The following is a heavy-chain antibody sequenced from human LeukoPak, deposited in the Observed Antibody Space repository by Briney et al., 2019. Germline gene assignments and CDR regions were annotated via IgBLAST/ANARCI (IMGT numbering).Heavy chain of an antibody. CDR1: GYTFTSYG. Sequence: ASVKVSCKASGYTFTSYGISWVRQAPGQGLEWMGWISAYNGNTNYAQKLQGRVTMTTDTSTSTVYMELSSLRSEDTAVYYCARERRSSWLDYWGQGTLVTVSS. J-gene: IGHJ4*02. CDR2: ISAYNGNT. D-gene: IGHD6-13*01. CDR3: ARERRSSWLDY. V-gene: IGHV1-18*01.